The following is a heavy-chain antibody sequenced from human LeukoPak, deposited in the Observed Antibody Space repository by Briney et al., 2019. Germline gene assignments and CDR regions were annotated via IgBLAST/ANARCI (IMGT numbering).Heavy chain of an antibody. CDR1: GGSISSRNW. CDR2: ISHSGTT. CDR3: VRDSSVTLAGFLEY. V-gene: IGHV4-4*02. Sequence: SETLSLTCTVSGGSISSRNWWSWVRQSPGKGLEWIGEISHSGTTNYDPSLKSRVTISLDKTKNQFSLKLTSVTAADTAVYYCVRDSSVTLAGFLEYWGQGTLVTVSS. D-gene: IGHD6-19*01. J-gene: IGHJ4*02.